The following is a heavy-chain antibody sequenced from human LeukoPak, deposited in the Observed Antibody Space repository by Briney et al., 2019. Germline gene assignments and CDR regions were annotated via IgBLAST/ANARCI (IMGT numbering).Heavy chain of an antibody. Sequence: ASVKVSCKTPGITFTTFSIEWVRQARGQRLEWIGWIVVGRGATKYDQKFQERVTITWDMSTRTAYMELSSLRSEDTAVYYCAADVIPGPKGFDPWGRGTLVTVSS. V-gene: IGHV1-58*02. D-gene: IGHD2-21*01. CDR1: GITFTTFS. CDR2: IVVGRGAT. J-gene: IGHJ5*02. CDR3: AADVIPGPKGFDP.